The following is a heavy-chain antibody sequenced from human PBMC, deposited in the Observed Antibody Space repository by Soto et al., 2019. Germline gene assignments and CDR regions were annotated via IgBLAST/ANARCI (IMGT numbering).Heavy chain of an antibody. CDR2: ISAHNGNT. Sequence: QVNLVQSGAEVKKPGASVKVSCKGSGYGFTTYGITWVRQAPGQGLEWMAWISAHNGNTNYAQKLQGRVTVTRDTSTSTVYMELRSLRSDDTAVYYCARGRYGDYWGQGALVTVSS. J-gene: IGHJ4*02. V-gene: IGHV1-18*01. D-gene: IGHD1-1*01. CDR1: GYGFTTYG. CDR3: ARGRYGDY.